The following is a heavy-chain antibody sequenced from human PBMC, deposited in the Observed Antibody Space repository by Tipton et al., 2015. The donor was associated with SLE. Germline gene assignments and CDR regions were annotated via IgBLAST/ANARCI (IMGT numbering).Heavy chain of an antibody. CDR3: ARVVYSFADVFEI. V-gene: IGHV4-4*07. CDR1: GGSLSSYY. CDR2: FYASGST. J-gene: IGHJ3*02. D-gene: IGHD6-13*01. Sequence: TLSLTCTVSGGSLSSYYWSWIRQPAGKGLEWIGRFYASGSTEYNPSLKSRVTISVDPSKNQFSLRLTSLTAADAAVFYCARVVYSFADVFEIGGKGTWFPFSS.